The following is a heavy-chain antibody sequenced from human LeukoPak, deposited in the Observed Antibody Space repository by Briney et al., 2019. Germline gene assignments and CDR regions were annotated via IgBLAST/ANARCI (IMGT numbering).Heavy chain of an antibody. Sequence: SETLSLTCTVSGGSISSYYWSWIRQPAGKGLEWIGRIYTSGSTNYNPSLKSRVTMSVDTSKNQFSLKLSSVTAADTAVYYCASSAAAGTSGWFDPWGQGTLVTVPS. V-gene: IGHV4-4*07. D-gene: IGHD6-13*01. CDR1: GGSISSYY. CDR3: ASSAAAGTSGWFDP. CDR2: IYTSGST. J-gene: IGHJ5*02.